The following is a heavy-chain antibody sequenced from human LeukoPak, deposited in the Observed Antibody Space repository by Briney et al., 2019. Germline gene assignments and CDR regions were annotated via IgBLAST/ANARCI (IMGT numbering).Heavy chain of an antibody. CDR2: INPNSGGT. Sequence: ASVRVSCKASGYTFTGYYMHWVRQAPGQGLEWMGWINPNSGGTNYAQKFQGRVTMTRDTSISTAYMELSRLRSDDTAVYYCARDIKGYSYVDYWGQGTLVTVSS. CDR1: GYTFTGYY. V-gene: IGHV1-2*02. J-gene: IGHJ4*02. CDR3: ARDIKGYSYVDY. D-gene: IGHD5-18*01.